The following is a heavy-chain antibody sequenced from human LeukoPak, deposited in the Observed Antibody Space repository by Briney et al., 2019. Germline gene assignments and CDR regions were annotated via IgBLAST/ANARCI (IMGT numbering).Heavy chain of an antibody. CDR3: AKGRGSSHRIGFDD. Sequence: GGSLRLSCAASGFTFSSYAMSWVRQAPGKGLEWVSVLSGSGGITYYADSVKGRFTISRDNSKNTLYLQMDSLRAEDTAVYYCAKGRGSSHRIGFDDWGQGTLVTVSS. V-gene: IGHV3-23*01. J-gene: IGHJ4*02. D-gene: IGHD2-2*01. CDR2: LSGSGGIT. CDR1: GFTFSSYA.